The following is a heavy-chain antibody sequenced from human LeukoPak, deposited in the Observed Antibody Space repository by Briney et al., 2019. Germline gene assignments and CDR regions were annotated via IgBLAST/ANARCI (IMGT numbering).Heavy chain of an antibody. Sequence: GASVKVSCKASGYTFTGYNIHWVRQAPGQGLKWMGWVNPNGGVTNYPQKFQGRVTLTRDTPITTAYMDLSRLTSDDTAVYYCVRDVHNWNDDYWGQGTLVTVSS. CDR3: VRDVHNWNDDY. CDR2: VNPNGGVT. D-gene: IGHD1-1*01. J-gene: IGHJ4*02. CDR1: GYTFTGYN. V-gene: IGHV1-2*02.